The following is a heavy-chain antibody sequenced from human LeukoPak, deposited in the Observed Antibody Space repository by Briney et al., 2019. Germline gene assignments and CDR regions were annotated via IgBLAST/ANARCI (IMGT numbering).Heavy chain of an antibody. CDR1: GGSISSYY. CDR3: AREITGVYGADYYYGMDV. Sequence: SETLSLTCTVSGGSISSYYWSWIRQPQGKGLEWIGRIYTSGSTNYNPSLKSRVTMSVDTSKNQFSLKLSSVTAADTAVYYCAREITGVYGADYYYGMDVWGQGTTVTVSS. J-gene: IGHJ6*02. D-gene: IGHD4-17*01. V-gene: IGHV4-4*07. CDR2: IYTSGST.